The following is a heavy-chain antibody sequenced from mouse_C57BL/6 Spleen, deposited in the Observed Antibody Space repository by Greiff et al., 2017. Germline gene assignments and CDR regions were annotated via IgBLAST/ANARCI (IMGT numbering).Heavy chain of an antibody. CDR1: GFTFNDYY. CDR3: ARGWLGGFAY. CDR2: INYDGSST. Sequence: EVKLVESEGGLVQPGSSMKLSCTASGFTFNDYYLAWVRQVPEKGLEWVANINYDGSSTYYLDSLKSRFIISRDNAKNILYLQMSRLKSEDTATYYCARGWLGGFAYWGQGTLVTVSA. D-gene: IGHD2-3*01. V-gene: IGHV5-16*01. J-gene: IGHJ3*01.